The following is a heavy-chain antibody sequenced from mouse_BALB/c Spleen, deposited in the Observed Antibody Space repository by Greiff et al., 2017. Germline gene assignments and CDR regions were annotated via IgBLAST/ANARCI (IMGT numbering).Heavy chain of an antibody. V-gene: IGHV1-63*02. CDR1: GYTFTNYW. CDR2: IYPGGGYT. Sequence: QVHVKQSGAELVRPGTSVKISCKASGYTFTNYWLGWVKQRPGHGLEWIGDIYPGGGYTNYNEKFKGKATLTADTSSSTAYMQLSSLTSEDSAVYFCARWGDYWGQGTTLTVSS. CDR3: ARWGDY. J-gene: IGHJ2*01.